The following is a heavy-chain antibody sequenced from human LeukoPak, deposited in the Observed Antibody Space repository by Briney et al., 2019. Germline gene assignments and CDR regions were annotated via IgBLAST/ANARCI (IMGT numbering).Heavy chain of an antibody. V-gene: IGHV1-18*04. CDR3: ARDVGHLKHYYYYFGMDV. Sequence: GASVKVSCKASGYTFTGYYMHWVRQAPGQGLEWMGWISAYNGSTNYAQKLQGRVTMTTDTSTSTAYMELRSLRSDDTAVYYCARDVGHLKHYYYYFGMDVWGQGTTATVSS. CDR1: GYTFTGYY. J-gene: IGHJ6*02. CDR2: ISAYNGST.